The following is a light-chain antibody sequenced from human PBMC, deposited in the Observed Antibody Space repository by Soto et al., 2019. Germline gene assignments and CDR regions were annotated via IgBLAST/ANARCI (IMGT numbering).Light chain of an antibody. V-gene: IGKV1-5*01. Sequence: DIQMTQSPSTLSASVGARVTITCRASQSINSWLAWYQQKPGKAPKLLIYDASSMESGVPSRFSGSGSGTEFTLTISSLQPDDFATYYCQQYNSYSTFGQGTRL. CDR2: DAS. J-gene: IGKJ5*01. CDR1: QSINSW. CDR3: QQYNSYST.